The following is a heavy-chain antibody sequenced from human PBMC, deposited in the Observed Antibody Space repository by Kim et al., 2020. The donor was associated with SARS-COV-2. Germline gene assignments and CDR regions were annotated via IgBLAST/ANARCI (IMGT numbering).Heavy chain of an antibody. CDR3: AREAGITGTPWGY. CDR1: GGTFSSYA. D-gene: IGHD1-20*01. J-gene: IGHJ4*02. CDR2: IIPIFGTA. Sequence: SVKVSCKASGGTFSSYAISWVRQAPGQGLEWMGGIIPIFGTANYAQKFQGRVTITADESTSTAYMELSSLRSEDTAVYYCAREAGITGTPWGYWGQGTLVTVSS. V-gene: IGHV1-69*13.